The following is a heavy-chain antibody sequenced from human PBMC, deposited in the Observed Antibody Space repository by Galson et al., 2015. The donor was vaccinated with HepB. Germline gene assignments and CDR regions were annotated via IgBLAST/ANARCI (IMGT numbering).Heavy chain of an antibody. J-gene: IGHJ4*02. V-gene: IGHV3-11*06. CDR2: ISSSSSYT. Sequence: SLRLSCAVSGFTFSDYYMSWIRQAPGKGLEWVSYISSSSSYTNYADSVKGRFTISRDNAKNSLYLQMNSLRPEGTAVYYCARDADSSRWYEDYWGQRTLVTVSS. D-gene: IGHD6-13*01. CDR1: GFTFSDYY. CDR3: ARDADSSRWYEDY.